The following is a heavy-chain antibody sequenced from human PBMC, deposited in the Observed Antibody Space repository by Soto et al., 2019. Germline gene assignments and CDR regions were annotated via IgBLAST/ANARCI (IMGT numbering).Heavy chain of an antibody. Sequence: SGGSLRLSCVASGFTFSSYGMHWVRQAPGKGLEWVAIISYDGSNTYYADSVKGRFTISRDNSKNTLYLQMNSLRAEDTSVYYCARKLGINGYYYYYGMDVWGQGTTVTVSS. CDR1: GFTFSSYG. J-gene: IGHJ6*02. CDR2: ISYDGSNT. V-gene: IGHV3-30*03. CDR3: ARKLGINGYYYYYGMDV. D-gene: IGHD7-27*01.